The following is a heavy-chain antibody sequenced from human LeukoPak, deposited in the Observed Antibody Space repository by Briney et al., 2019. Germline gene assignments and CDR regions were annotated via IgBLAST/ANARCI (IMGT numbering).Heavy chain of an antibody. D-gene: IGHD3-9*01. J-gene: IGHJ4*02. V-gene: IGHV3-73*01. CDR2: IRSKANSYAT. CDR1: GFTFSGSA. CDR3: TRQEGGGYDILTGYYLGTDY. Sequence: GGSLRLSCAASGFTFSGSAMHWVRQASGKGLEWVGRIRSKANSYATAYAASVKGRFTISRDDSKNTAYLQMNSLKTEDTAVYYCTRQEGGGYDILTGYYLGTDYWGQGTLVTVSS.